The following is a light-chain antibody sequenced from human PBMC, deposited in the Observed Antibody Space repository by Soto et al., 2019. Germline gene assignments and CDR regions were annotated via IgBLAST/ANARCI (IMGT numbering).Light chain of an antibody. CDR2: AAS. V-gene: IGKV3-20*01. CDR3: QQYGSSPPWT. J-gene: IGKJ1*01. CDR1: QSISSSY. Sequence: EIVLTQSPGTLSLSPGERATLSCRASQSISSSYLAWNQQKPGQAPRLLIYAASSRATGIPDRFSGSGSGTDFTLTISRLEPEYFAVYYCQQYGSSPPWTFGQGTRVEIK.